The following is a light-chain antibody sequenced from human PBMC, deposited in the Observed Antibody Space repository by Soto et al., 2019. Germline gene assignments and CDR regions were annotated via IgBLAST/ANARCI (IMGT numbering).Light chain of an antibody. V-gene: IGLV2-14*01. CDR3: NSYTSSNTRV. Sequence: QSVLTQPASVSGSPGQSITISCTGTSSDVGGYSRVSWYQHHPGKAPKLIIYEVSDRPSGVSNRFSGSKSGNTASLTISGLQDEDEADYYCNSYTSSNTRVFGTGTKVTVL. CDR2: EVS. CDR1: SSDVGGYSR. J-gene: IGLJ1*01.